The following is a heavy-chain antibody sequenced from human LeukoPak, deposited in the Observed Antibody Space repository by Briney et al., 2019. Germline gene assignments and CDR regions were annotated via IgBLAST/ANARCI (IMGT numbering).Heavy chain of an antibody. CDR1: RFTFSSYS. Sequence: GGSLRLSCAAPRFTFSSYSMNWIRQAPGKGLEWVSAISSRSSYKYYADSVKGRFTVSRDNAKNSLYLEMNSLRVDDTAVYYCAREGTMISSFDYWGQGTLVTVSS. D-gene: IGHD3-22*01. CDR2: ISSRSSYK. J-gene: IGHJ4*02. V-gene: IGHV3-21*06. CDR3: AREGTMISSFDY.